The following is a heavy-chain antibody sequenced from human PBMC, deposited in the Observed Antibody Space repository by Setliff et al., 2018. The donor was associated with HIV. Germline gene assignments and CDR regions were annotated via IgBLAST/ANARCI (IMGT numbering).Heavy chain of an antibody. Sequence: SETLSLTCTVSGPPIAIGSYYWTWIRQPAGRGLEWIGHISASGNTKYSPTLQSRVTLSVDTSKNQFSLTLNSVTAADTAVYYCARGLGYKGWFDPWGQGSLVTVSS. CDR3: ARGLGYKGWFDP. CDR2: ISASGNT. V-gene: IGHV4-61*09. CDR1: GPPIAIGSYY. D-gene: IGHD1-20*01. J-gene: IGHJ5*02.